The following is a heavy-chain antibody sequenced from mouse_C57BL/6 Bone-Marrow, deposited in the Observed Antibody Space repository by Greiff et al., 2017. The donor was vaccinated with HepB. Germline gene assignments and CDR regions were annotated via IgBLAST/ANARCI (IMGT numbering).Heavy chain of an antibody. V-gene: IGHV1-81*01. J-gene: IGHJ3*01. CDR3: AVIYYGNSGWFAY. Sequence: QVQLQQSGAELARPGASVKLSCKASGYTFTSYGISWVKQRTGQGLEWIGEIYPRSGNTYYNEKFKGKATLTADKSSSTAYMELRSLTSEDSAVFFYAVIYYGNSGWFAYWGRGTVVTVSA. D-gene: IGHD2-1*01. CDR2: IYPRSGNT. CDR1: GYTFTSYG.